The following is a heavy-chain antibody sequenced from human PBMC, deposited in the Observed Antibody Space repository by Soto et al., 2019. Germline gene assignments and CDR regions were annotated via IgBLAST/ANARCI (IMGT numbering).Heavy chain of an antibody. CDR2: IHHNGRT. CDR1: GGPISSSNL. CDR3: VKVGV. D-gene: IGHD3-16*01. Sequence: SETLCLTCAVSGGPISSSNLWTWVRQPPGKGLEWIGQIHHNGRTNYNPPHKSRVTISVDKSKNQFSLKVNSVAAADTAVDYCVKVGVWGQGTLV. V-gene: IGHV4-4*02. J-gene: IGHJ4*02.